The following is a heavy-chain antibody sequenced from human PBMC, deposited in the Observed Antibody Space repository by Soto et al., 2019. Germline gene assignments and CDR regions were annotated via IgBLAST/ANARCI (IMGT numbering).Heavy chain of an antibody. CDR2: ISWNSGSI. D-gene: IGHD6-13*01. J-gene: IGHJ6*02. Sequence: PGGSLRLSCAASGFTFDDYAMHWVRQAPGKGLEWVSGISWNSGSIGYADSVKGRFTISRDNAKNSLYLQMNSLRAEDTALYYCAKFSGSWQRYYYYYGMDVWGQGTTVTVSS. CDR3: AKFSGSWQRYYYYYGMDV. V-gene: IGHV3-9*01. CDR1: GFTFDDYA.